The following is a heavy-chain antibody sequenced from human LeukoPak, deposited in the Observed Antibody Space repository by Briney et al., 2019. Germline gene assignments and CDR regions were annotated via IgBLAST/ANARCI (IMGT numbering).Heavy chain of an antibody. CDR1: EFTFSSYW. CDR3: AKDRSIAAAGLPRN. D-gene: IGHD6-13*01. Sequence: GGSLRLSCAASEFTFSSYWMHWVRQAPGKGLVWVSRINSDGSSTTYADSVKGRFTISRDNAKNTLSLQMNSLRAEDTAVYYCAKDRSIAAAGLPRNWGQGTLVTVSS. J-gene: IGHJ4*02. V-gene: IGHV3-74*01. CDR2: INSDGSST.